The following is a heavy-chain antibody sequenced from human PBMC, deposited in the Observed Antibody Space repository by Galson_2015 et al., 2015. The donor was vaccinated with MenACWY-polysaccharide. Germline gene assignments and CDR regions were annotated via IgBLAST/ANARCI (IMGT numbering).Heavy chain of an antibody. J-gene: IGHJ5*02. CDR3: AKGSSSWYGGWFDP. CDR2: ISYDGSNK. V-gene: IGHV3-30*18. Sequence: SLRLSCAASGFTFSSYGMHWVRQAPGKGLEWVAVISYDGSNKYYADSVKGRFTISRDNSKNTLYLQMNSLRAEDTAVYYCAKGSSSWYGGWFDPWGQGTLVTVSS. CDR1: GFTFSSYG. D-gene: IGHD6-13*01.